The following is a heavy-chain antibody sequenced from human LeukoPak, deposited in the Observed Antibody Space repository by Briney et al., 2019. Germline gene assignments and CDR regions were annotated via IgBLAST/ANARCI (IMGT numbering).Heavy chain of an antibody. CDR2: ISYDGRNK. J-gene: IGHJ4*02. D-gene: IGHD6-13*01. V-gene: IGHV3-30*18. CDR1: GFTFSSYG. CDR3: AKRMGPSIAATDLDY. Sequence: GGSLRLSCGASGFTFSSYGMNWVRQAPGKGLEWVAVISYDGRNKYYADSVKGRFTISRDNSKNTLYLQMNSLRAEDTAVYYCAKRMGPSIAATDLDYWGQGTLVTVSS.